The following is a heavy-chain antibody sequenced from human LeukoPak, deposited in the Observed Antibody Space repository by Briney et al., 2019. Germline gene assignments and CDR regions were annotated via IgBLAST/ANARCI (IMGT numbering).Heavy chain of an antibody. V-gene: IGHV4-61*02. CDR3: TRGTGTTNFDY. D-gene: IGHD1-1*01. CDR1: GGSVSSGSYY. CDR2: IYPSGSTIYPSGTT. Sequence: SETLSLTCTVSGGSVSSGSYYWSWIRQPAGKGLEWIGRIYPSGSTIYPSGTTHYNPSLKSRVTISVDTSKNQFSLKVDSVTAADAAVYFCTRGTGTTNFDYWGQGTLVTVSS. J-gene: IGHJ4*02.